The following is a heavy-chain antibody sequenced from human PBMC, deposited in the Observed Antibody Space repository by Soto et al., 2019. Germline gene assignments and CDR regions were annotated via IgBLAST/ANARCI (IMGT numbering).Heavy chain of an antibody. J-gene: IGHJ6*02. V-gene: IGHV4-31*03. CDR2: VSPSGNT. CDR1: GDSISGGYY. CDR3: ARDRGSYGMDV. Sequence: SETLSLTCTVSGDSISGGYYWSWIRQHPGKGLEWIGYVSPSGNTYYNPSLNSRVSISIDTSKNHFSLEVSSVTAADTAVYYCARDRGSYGMDVWGQGTTVTVS.